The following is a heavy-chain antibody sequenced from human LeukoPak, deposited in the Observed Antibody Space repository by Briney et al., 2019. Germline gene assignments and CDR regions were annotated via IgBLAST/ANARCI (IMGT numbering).Heavy chain of an antibody. CDR2: IWYDGSNK. J-gene: IGHJ3*02. V-gene: IGHV3-33*08. CDR1: GFTVSNNY. Sequence: GGSLRLSCAASGFTVSNNYMTWVRQAPGKGLEWVAVIWYDGSNKYYADSVKGRFTISRDNSKNTLYLQMNSLRAEDTAVYYGAGDADDYCSGTTCGGGSFDIWGQGKMVTVSS. CDR3: AGDADDYCSGTTCGGGSFDI. D-gene: IGHD2-2*01.